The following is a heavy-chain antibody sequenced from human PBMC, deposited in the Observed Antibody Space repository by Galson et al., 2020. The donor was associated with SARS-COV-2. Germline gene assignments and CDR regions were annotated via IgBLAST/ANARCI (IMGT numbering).Heavy chain of an antibody. D-gene: IGHD6-13*01. Sequence: GGSLRLSCAASGFTFTSYWMHWVRQPPGTGLVLVSRINSDGSTSYADSVKGRFTISRDNVKNTLYLQMDSLRAEDTAGYYCARVERSYSSSWDPFDYGGQGSLVIVSS. V-gene: IGHV3-74*01. CDR1: GFTFTSYW. J-gene: IGHJ4*02. CDR3: ARVERSYSSSWDPFDY. CDR2: INSDGST.